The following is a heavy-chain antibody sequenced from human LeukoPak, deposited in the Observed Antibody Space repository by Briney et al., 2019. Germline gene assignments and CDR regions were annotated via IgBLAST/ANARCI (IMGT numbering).Heavy chain of an antibody. CDR2: IWYDGSNK. D-gene: IGHD3-10*01. Sequence: GGSLRLSCAASGFTFSSYGIHWVRQAPGKGLEWAAVIWYDGSNKHYADSVKGRFTISRDNSKNTLYLQMTSLRAEDTAVYYCARDRDGSGFPDYWGQGTLVTVSS. CDR1: GFTFSSYG. J-gene: IGHJ4*02. V-gene: IGHV3-33*08. CDR3: ARDRDGSGFPDY.